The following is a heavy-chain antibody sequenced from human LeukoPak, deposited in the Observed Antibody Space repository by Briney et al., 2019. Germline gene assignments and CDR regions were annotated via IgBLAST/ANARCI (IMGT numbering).Heavy chain of an antibody. CDR3: AREGYSYGLRAGFDY. CDR2: IYYSGST. J-gene: IGHJ4*02. V-gene: IGHV4-59*01. D-gene: IGHD5-18*01. Sequence: SETLSLTCTVSGGTISSYYWSWIRQPPGKGLEWIGHIYYSGSTNYNPSLKSRVTISVDTSKNQFSLKLSSVTAADTAVYYCAREGYSYGLRAGFDYWGQGTLVTVSS. CDR1: GGTISSYY.